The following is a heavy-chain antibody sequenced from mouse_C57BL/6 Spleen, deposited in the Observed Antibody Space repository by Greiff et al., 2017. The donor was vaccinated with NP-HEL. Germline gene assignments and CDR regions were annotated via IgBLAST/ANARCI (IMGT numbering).Heavy chain of an antibody. J-gene: IGHJ1*03. CDR1: GYSFTDYN. V-gene: IGHV1-39*01. D-gene: IGHD4-1*01. CDR3: ARHGNWDVGYFDV. Sequence: VHVKQSGPELVKPGASVKISCKASGYSFTDYNMNWVKQSNGKSLEWIGVINPNYGTTSYNQKFKGKATLTVDQSSSTAYMQLNSLTSEDSAVYYCARHGNWDVGYFDVWGTGTTVTVSS. CDR2: INPNYGTT.